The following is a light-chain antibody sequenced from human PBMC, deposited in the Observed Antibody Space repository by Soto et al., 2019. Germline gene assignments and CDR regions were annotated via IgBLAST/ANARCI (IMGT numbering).Light chain of an antibody. Sequence: EIVLTQSPATLSSSPGERATLSCRASQSVSSSYLAWYQQKPGQAPSLLIYGASTRATGTPARFSGSGSGTEFTLTISSLQSEDFAVYYCQQYIRWPLTFGGGTKVDIK. J-gene: IGKJ4*01. V-gene: IGKV3-15*01. CDR1: QSVSSSY. CDR3: QQYIRWPLT. CDR2: GAS.